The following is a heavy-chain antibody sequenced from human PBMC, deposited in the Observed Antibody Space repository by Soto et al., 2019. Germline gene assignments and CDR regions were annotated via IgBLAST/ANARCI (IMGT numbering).Heavy chain of an antibody. CDR2: ISVYNENT. D-gene: IGHD2-15*01. V-gene: IGHV1-18*01. CDR3: AREGYCSSGSCALYFHDYFGMDV. Sequence: ASVKVSCKASAYPFARYGISWVRQAPGQGLEWMGWISVYNENTKYAQRFQGRVTMTTDTSTSTAYMELRSLTSDDTAVYYCAREGYCSSGSCALYFHDYFGMDVWGQGTTVTVSS. J-gene: IGHJ6*02. CDR1: AYPFARYG.